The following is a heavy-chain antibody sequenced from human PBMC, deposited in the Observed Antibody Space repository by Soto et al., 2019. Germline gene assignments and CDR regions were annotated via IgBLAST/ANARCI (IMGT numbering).Heavy chain of an antibody. CDR1: GGTFSSYA. D-gene: IGHD5-12*01. V-gene: IGHV1-69*01. Sequence: QVQLVQSGAEVKKPGSSVKVSCKASGGTFSSYAISWVRQAPGQGLEWMGGIIPIFGTANYAQKFQGRVTISADESTSTAYMELSSLRSEDTAVYYCARSRGYSGYDKPGGGDYWGQGTLVTVSS. CDR2: IIPIFGTA. CDR3: ARSRGYSGYDKPGGGDY. J-gene: IGHJ4*02.